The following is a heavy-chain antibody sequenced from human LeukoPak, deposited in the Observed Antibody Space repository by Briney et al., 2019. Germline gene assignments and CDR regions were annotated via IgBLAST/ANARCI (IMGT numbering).Heavy chain of an antibody. CDR2: IYNSGST. J-gene: IGHJ6*02. D-gene: IGHD2-21*02. Sequence: SETLSLTCTVSGDSITNNYWSWIRQPPGKGLEWIGYIYNSGSTKYNPSLKSRVTISVDTSKNQFSLKLSSVTAADTAVYYCARDHSTEIDVWGQGTTVTVSS. CDR3: ARDHSTEIDV. V-gene: IGHV4-59*01. CDR1: GDSITNNY.